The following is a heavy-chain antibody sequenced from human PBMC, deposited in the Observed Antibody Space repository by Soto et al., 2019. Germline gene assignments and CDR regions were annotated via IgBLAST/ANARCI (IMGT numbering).Heavy chain of an antibody. CDR1: GFTFSTYG. J-gene: IGHJ6*02. CDR2: IGDSDRYT. V-gene: IGHV3-23*01. D-gene: IGHD3-10*01. Sequence: SLRLSCAASGFTFSTYGFSWVRQAPGKGLDWGSGIGDSDRYTYYADXVKGXXXXXXXXSKNMLYLQMHSLRAEDTAVYYCAGDLDLPPYFFYYGLDVWGQGTTVPVSS. CDR3: AGDLDLPPYFFYYGLDV.